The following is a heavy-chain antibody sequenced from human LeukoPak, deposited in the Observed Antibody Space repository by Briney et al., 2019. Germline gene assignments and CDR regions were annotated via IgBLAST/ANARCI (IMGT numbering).Heavy chain of an antibody. CDR1: GFTLRSYN. CDR2: ISSSSSDI. Sequence: GGSLRLSCAASGFTLRSYNMHWVRQAPGKRPEWVSPISSSSSDIYYADSVKGRFNISRDNDKNSLYLQMHSLRAEDKALYYCARAASRADYWGQGTRVTVSS. V-gene: IGHV3-21*01. CDR3: ARAASRADY. J-gene: IGHJ4*02.